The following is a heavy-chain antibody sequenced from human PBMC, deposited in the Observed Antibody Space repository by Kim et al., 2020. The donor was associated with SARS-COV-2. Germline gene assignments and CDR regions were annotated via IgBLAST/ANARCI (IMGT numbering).Heavy chain of an antibody. CDR1: GGSVSSGSYF. CDR2: IYYSGNT. CDR3: ARAPNDFWSGYPYYFDD. D-gene: IGHD3-3*01. V-gene: IGHV4-61*01. J-gene: IGHJ4*02. Sequence: SETLSLTYTVSGGSVSSGSYFWSWIRQPPGKGLEWIGYIYYSGNTNYNPSLKSRVTMSVDTSKNQFSLKLRSVTAADTAVYYCARAPNDFWSGYPYYFDDWGQGTLVTVSS.